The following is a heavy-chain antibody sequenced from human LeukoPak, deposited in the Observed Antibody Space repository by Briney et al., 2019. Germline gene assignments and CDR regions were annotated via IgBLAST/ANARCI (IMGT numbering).Heavy chain of an antibody. Sequence: GASVKVSCKASGYTFTSYGISWVRQAPGQGLEWMGWMSAYNGNTNYAQKLQGRVTMTKDTSTSTAYMERRSLSSDDTAVYYGARDRDNSSPDYWGQGTLVTVSS. CDR3: ARDRDNSSPDY. CDR1: GYTFTSYG. CDR2: MSAYNGNT. D-gene: IGHD2/OR15-2a*01. V-gene: IGHV1-18*01. J-gene: IGHJ4*02.